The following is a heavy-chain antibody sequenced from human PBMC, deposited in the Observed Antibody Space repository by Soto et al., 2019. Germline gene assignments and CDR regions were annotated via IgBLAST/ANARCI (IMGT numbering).Heavy chain of an antibody. CDR3: AHSYSGYDYGGLSYYYYYMDV. J-gene: IGHJ6*03. D-gene: IGHD5-12*01. CDR2: IYWDDDK. CDR1: GFSLSTSGVG. V-gene: IGHV2-5*02. Sequence: SGPTLVNPTQTLTLTCTFSGFSLSTSGVGVGWIRQPPGKALEWLALIYWDDDKRYSPSLKSRLTITKDTSKNQVVLTMTNMDPVDTATYYCAHSYSGYDYGGLSYYYYYMDVWGKGTTVTVSS.